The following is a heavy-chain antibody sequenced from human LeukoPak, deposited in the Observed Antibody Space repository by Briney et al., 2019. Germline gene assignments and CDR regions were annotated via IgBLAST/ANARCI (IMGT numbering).Heavy chain of an antibody. V-gene: IGHV4-39*01. Sequence: SETLSLTCTVSGAPISSSGYYWGWIRQPPGKGLEWIARTSYGGKTYSNPSLKSRVTMSVDTSKNQFSLRVTSVTAPDTAVYYCAKYQTGTMFASWGQGTLVTVSS. CDR1: GAPISSSGYY. CDR2: TSYGGKT. D-gene: IGHD1-1*01. CDR3: AKYQTGTMFAS. J-gene: IGHJ4*02.